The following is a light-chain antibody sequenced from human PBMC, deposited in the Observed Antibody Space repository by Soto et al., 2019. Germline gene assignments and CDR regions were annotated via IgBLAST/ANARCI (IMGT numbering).Light chain of an antibody. J-gene: IGKJ4*01. V-gene: IGKV3-11*01. CDR3: QQRSDFLT. CDR2: DAS. Sequence: EIVFTQSPSTLSLSPGERATLSCRASQSVSRYVAWFQQKPGQAPRLLIYDASNRATGIPARFSGSGSGTDFTLTISSLEPEDFAVYYCQQRSDFLTFGGGTKVDIK. CDR1: QSVSRY.